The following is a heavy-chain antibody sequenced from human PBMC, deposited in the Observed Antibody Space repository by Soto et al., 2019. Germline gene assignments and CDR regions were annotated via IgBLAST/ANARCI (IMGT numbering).Heavy chain of an antibody. V-gene: IGHV4-59*08. Sequence: PSETLSLTCTVSGGSLSSSYWSWIRQPPGKGLEWIGNVYYTGTTNYNPSLKSRVTISVDTSKNQFSLRLSSVTAPDTAVYYCSRLPCSGGGCGYWYFDLSGRGFSVTVSS. J-gene: IGHJ2*01. D-gene: IGHD2-15*01. CDR1: GGSLSSSY. CDR2: VYYTGTT. CDR3: SRLPCSGGGCGYWYFDL.